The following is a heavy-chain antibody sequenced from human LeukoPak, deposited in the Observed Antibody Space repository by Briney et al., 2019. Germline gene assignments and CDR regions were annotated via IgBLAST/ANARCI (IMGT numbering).Heavy chain of an antibody. D-gene: IGHD3-10*01. CDR2: INHSGST. Sequence: SETLSLTCAVYGGSFSGYCWSWIRQPPGKGLEWIGEINHSGSTNYNPSLKSRVTISVDTSKNRFSLKLTSVTAADTAVYYCASGLWFGELLLWGQGTLVSVSS. V-gene: IGHV4-34*01. J-gene: IGHJ4*02. CDR3: ASGLWFGELLL. CDR1: GGSFSGYC.